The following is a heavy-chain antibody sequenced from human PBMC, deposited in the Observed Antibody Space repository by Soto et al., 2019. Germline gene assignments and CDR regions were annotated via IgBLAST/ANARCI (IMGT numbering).Heavy chain of an antibody. CDR3: ARDYVSSNYPFDY. J-gene: IGHJ4*02. Sequence: SETLSLTCTVSGGSIRSDAYYWSWIRQHPGKGLEWIGYIYYSGRTYYNPSLKSRLTISVDTSKNQFSLKLTSVTAADTAVYYCARDYVSSNYPFDYWGQGTLVTVSS. V-gene: IGHV4-31*03. D-gene: IGHD3-22*01. CDR2: IYYSGRT. CDR1: GGSIRSDAYY.